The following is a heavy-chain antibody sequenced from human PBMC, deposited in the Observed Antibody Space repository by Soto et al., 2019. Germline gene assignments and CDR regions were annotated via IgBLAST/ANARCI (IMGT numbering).Heavy chain of an antibody. CDR1: GFSLSNARMG. D-gene: IGHD3-10*01. V-gene: IGHV2-26*01. Sequence: SGPTLVNPTETLTLTCTVSGFSLSNARMGVSWIRQPPGKALEWLAHIFSNDEKSYSTSLKSRLTISKDTSKSQVVLTMTNMDPVDTATYYCARERITMVRGVIIFWFDPWGQGTLVTVSS. CDR2: IFSNDEK. CDR3: ARERITMVRGVIIFWFDP. J-gene: IGHJ5*02.